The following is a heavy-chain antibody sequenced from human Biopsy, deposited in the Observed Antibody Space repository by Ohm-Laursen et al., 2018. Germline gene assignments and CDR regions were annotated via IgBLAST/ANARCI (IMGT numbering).Heavy chain of an antibody. V-gene: IGHV4-34*01. J-gene: IGHJ6*02. CDR2: INHSGRT. D-gene: IGHD3-22*01. Sequence: GTLSLTCVVSGGSFSGYFCSWIRQPPGKGLEWIGEINHSGRTNYNPSLKSRVTISVDTSKNQFSLKVRSVTAADTAVYYCVRGVDYYDPYHYYALDVWGQGTAVTVSS. CDR3: VRGVDYYDPYHYYALDV. CDR1: GGSFSGYF.